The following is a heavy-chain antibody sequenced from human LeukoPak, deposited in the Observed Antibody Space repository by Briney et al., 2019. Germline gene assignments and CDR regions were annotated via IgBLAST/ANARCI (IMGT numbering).Heavy chain of an antibody. CDR3: ARDRGGGHMDV. CDR1: GFTFSSYW. D-gene: IGHD2-15*01. CDR2: IGTTGDT. J-gene: IGHJ6*03. V-gene: IGHV3-13*01. Sequence: GGSLRLSCGASGFTFSSYWMHWVRQATGKGLEWVSAIGTTGDTYYPGSVKGRFTISRENAKNSLYLQMNSLRAGDTAVYYCARDRGGGHMDVWGKGTTVTISS.